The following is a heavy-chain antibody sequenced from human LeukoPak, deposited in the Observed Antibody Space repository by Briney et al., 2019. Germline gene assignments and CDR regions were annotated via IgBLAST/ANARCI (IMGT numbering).Heavy chain of an antibody. J-gene: IGHJ1*01. CDR3: ATPGVHYDTSGYYPFQH. CDR2: MNPNSGNT. V-gene: IGHV1-8*01. CDR1: GYTFTSYD. D-gene: IGHD3-22*01. Sequence: ASVKVSCKASGYTFTSYDFNWVRQATGQGLEWMGLMNPNSGNTGYAKKFQGRVTMTRDTATSTAYMELSRLSSEDTAVYYCATPGVHYDTSGYYPFQHWGQGTLVTVSS.